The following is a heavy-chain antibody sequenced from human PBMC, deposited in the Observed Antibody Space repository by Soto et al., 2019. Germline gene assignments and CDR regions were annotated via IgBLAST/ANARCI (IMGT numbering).Heavy chain of an antibody. CDR3: ARGGGGYCSGGSCYGLFKS. J-gene: IGHJ4*02. CDR2: SIPIFGTA. Sequence: QVQLVQSGAEVKKPGSSVKVSCKASGGTFSSYAISWVRQAPGQGLEWMGGSIPIFGTANYAQKFQGRVTITADESTSTAYMELRSRRSEDTAVYYCARGGGGYCSGGSCYGLFKSWGQGTLVTVSS. D-gene: IGHD2-15*01. CDR1: GGTFSSYA. V-gene: IGHV1-69*01.